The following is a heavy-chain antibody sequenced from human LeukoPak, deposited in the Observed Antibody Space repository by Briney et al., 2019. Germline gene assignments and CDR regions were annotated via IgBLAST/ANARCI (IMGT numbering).Heavy chain of an antibody. D-gene: IGHD3-3*01. CDR1: GFTFSSYW. CDR3: ARDLVII. Sequence: GGSLRLSCEASGFTFSSYWMSWVRQAPGKGLEWVANIKEDGSEKYYVDSVKGRFTISRDNAKNSLYLQMNSLRAEDTAVYYCARDLVIIWGQGTLVTVSS. J-gene: IGHJ4*02. V-gene: IGHV3-7*01. CDR2: IKEDGSEK.